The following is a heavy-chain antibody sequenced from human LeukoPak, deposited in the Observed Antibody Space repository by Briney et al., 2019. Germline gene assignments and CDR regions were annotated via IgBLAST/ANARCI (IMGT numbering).Heavy chain of an antibody. CDR3: ASDFYSSSSYSDPYFDY. V-gene: IGHV3-30*04. CDR1: GFTFSSYA. Sequence: GGSLRLSCAASGFTFSSYAMHWVRQAPGKGLEWVAVISYDGSNKYYADSVKGRFTISRDNSKNTLYLQMNSLRAEDTAVYYCASDFYSSSSYSDPYFDYWGQGTLVTVSS. D-gene: IGHD6-6*01. J-gene: IGHJ4*02. CDR2: ISYDGSNK.